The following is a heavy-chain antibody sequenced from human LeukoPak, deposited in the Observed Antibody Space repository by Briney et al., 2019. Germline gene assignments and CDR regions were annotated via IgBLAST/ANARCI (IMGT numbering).Heavy chain of an antibody. J-gene: IGHJ4*02. CDR1: GFTFSSYS. D-gene: IGHD2-2*01. V-gene: IGHV3-21*01. CDR2: ISSSSSYI. Sequence: TGGSLRLSCAASGFTFSSYSMNWVRQAPGKGLEWVSSISSSSSYIYYADSVKGRFTISRDNAKNSLYLQMNSLRAEDTAVYYCARRYCSSTSCTLDYWGQGTLVTVSS. CDR3: ARRYCSSTSCTLDY.